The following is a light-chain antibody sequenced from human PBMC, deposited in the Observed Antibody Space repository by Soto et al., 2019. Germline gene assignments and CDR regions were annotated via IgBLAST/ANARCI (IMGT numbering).Light chain of an antibody. J-gene: IGKJ4*01. CDR1: QSISSSY. CDR2: AAS. Sequence: EIVLTQSPGTLSLSPGERATLSCRASQSISSSYLAWYQQKPGQAPRLLIYAASTRATGIPDRFSGSGSGTDFTLTSSRLEPEDFAVYYCQQFDSSPITFGGGTKAEIK. CDR3: QQFDSSPIT. V-gene: IGKV3-20*01.